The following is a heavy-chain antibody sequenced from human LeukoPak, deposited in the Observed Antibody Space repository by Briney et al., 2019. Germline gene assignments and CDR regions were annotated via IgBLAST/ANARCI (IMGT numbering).Heavy chain of an antibody. CDR3: AVGGWLVSSTFDY. Sequence: SETLSLTCTVSGGSISSYYWSWIRQPPGKGLEWIGYIYYSGSTNYNPSLKSRVTISVDTSKNQFSLKLSSVTAADTAVYYCAVGGWLVSSTFDYWGQGTLVTVSS. CDR1: GGSISSYY. J-gene: IGHJ4*02. D-gene: IGHD6-19*01. V-gene: IGHV4-59*08. CDR2: IYYSGST.